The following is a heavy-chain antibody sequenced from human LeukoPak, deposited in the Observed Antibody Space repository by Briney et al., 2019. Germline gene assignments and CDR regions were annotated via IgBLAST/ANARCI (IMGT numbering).Heavy chain of an antibody. CDR2: IKSETDGGTT. CDR1: GFTFNTAW. V-gene: IGHV3-15*01. CDR3: TTDEDRGWRVDY. J-gene: IGHJ4*02. D-gene: IGHD6-19*01. Sequence: GGSLRLSCAASGFTFNTAWMSWVRQAPGKGLEWVGRIKSETDGGTTDYAAPVKGRFTISRDDSKNTLYLQMNSLKTEDTAVYYCTTDEDRGWRVDYWGQGTLVTVSS.